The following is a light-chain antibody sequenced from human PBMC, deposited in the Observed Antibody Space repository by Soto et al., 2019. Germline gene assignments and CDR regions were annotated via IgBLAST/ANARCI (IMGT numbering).Light chain of an antibody. CDR2: RAS. CDR1: QSVSSN. J-gene: IGKJ1*01. Sequence: EIVMTQSPATLSVSPGERATLSCGASQSVSSNLAWYQQKRGQAPRLLIYRASTRATTIPARFSGSGSGTEFNLTISSLQSEDVAVYYCLQDYNYPRTFGQGTRVEI. V-gene: IGKV3-15*01. CDR3: LQDYNYPRT.